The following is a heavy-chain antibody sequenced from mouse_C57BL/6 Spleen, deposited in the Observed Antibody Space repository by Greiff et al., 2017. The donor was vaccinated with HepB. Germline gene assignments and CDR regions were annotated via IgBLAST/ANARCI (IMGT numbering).Heavy chain of an antibody. J-gene: IGHJ4*01. CDR1: GYTFTSYW. V-gene: IGHV1-64*01. Sequence: QVQLQQSGAELVKPGASVKLSCKASGYTFTSYWMHWVKQRPGQGLEWIGMIHPNSGSTNYNEKFKSKATLTVDKSSSTAYMQLSSLTSEDSAVYYCARRGYDYDSYYAMDYWGQGTSVTVSS. CDR3: ARRGYDYDSYYAMDY. CDR2: IHPNSGST. D-gene: IGHD2-4*01.